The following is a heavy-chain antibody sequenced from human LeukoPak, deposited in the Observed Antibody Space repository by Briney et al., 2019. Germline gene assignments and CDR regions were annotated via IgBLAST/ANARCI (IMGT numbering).Heavy chain of an antibody. V-gene: IGHV3-23*01. CDR2: LSGSGDNT. D-gene: IGHD3-10*01. J-gene: IGHJ2*01. CDR1: GFTFSNYA. CDR3: ARPASRGVGRYFDL. Sequence: GGSLRLSCAASGFTFSNYAMSWVRQAPGKGLEWVSALSGSGDNTYYADSVKGRFIISRDNSKNTLYLQMNSLRAEDTALYYCARPASRGVGRYFDLWGRGTLVTVAS.